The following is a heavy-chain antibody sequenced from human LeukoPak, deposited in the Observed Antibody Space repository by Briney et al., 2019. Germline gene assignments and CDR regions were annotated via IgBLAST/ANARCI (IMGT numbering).Heavy chain of an antibody. CDR1: GGTFSSYA. CDR3: ARTYYSGSYSYYYFDY. CDR2: IIPIFGTA. Sequence: SVKASCKASGGTFSSYAISWVRQAPGQGLEWMGGIIPIFGTANYAQKFQGRVTITADESTSTAYMELSSLRSEDTAVYYCARTYYSGSYSYYYFDYWGQGTLVTVSS. V-gene: IGHV1-69*13. J-gene: IGHJ4*02. D-gene: IGHD1-26*01.